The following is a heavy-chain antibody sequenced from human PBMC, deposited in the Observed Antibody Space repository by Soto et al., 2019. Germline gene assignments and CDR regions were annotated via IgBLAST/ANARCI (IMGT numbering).Heavy chain of an antibody. CDR3: AKYPPIVPAASSPPTTFDY. J-gene: IGHJ4*02. D-gene: IGHD2-2*01. V-gene: IGHV3-23*01. CDR1: GFTFSSYA. CDR2: ISGSGGST. Sequence: PGGSLRLSCAASGFTFSSYAMSWVRQAPGKGLEWVSAISGSGGSTYYADSVKGRFTISRDNSKNTLYLQMNSLRAEDTAVYYCAKYPPIVPAASSPPTTFDYWGQGTLVTVSS.